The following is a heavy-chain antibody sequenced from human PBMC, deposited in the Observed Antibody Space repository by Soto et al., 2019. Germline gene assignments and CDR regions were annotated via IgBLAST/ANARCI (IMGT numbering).Heavy chain of an antibody. CDR3: ARKSRNFYDKSGFYV. V-gene: IGHV4-30-4*01. CDR2: LSYSGSV. CDR1: GGSISCGDYY. Sequence: NPSETLSLTCTVSGGSISCGDYYWRWIRQPPGEGLELIGYLSYSGSVYNNPSHESRVTFSVNMSKSQFPLELSSVTAADTAVYYCARKSRNFYDKSGFYVWGQGTLVTVSS. J-gene: IGHJ4*02. D-gene: IGHD3-22*01.